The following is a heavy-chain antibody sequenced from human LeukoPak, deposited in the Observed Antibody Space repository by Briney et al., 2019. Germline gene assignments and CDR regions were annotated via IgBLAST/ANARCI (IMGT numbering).Heavy chain of an antibody. V-gene: IGHV3-23*01. CDR3: VDYGRGDAFDI. D-gene: IGHD4-17*01. CDR2: ISGSGGST. J-gene: IGHJ3*02. Sequence: PGGSLRLSCAASGFTFSNYAMRWVRQTPGKGLEWVSTISGSGGSTFYADSVKGRFTISRDHSKNTLYLQMNSLRAEDTAVYYCVDYGRGDAFDIWGQGTMVTVSS. CDR1: GFTFSNYA.